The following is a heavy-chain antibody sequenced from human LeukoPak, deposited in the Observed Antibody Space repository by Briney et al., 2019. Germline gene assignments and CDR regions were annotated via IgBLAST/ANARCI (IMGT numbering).Heavy chain of an antibody. CDR1: GFTFSSFG. CDR3: ARDLAVYGSEINLVRYFDY. Sequence: PGGSLRLSCAASGFTFSSFGMHWVRQAPGKGLEWVAVIWFDGNERFFADSVKGRFTISRDNSKNTLYLQMDSLRAEDTAVYYCARDLAVYGSEINLVRYFDYWGQGTLVTVSS. J-gene: IGHJ4*02. CDR2: IWFDGNER. D-gene: IGHD3-10*01. V-gene: IGHV3-33*08.